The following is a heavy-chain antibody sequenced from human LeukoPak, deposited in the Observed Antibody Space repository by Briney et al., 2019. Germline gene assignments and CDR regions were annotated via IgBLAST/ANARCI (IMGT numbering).Heavy chain of an antibody. Sequence: SETLSLTCTVSGGSVTDYDLSWIRQSPGKGLEWICYIYYTGTSYNPSLKSRVPISADTSKNQFSLKLISVTAADTAVYYCASRKMGNDYWGQGTLVTVSS. CDR2: IYYTGT. CDR1: GGSVTDYD. J-gene: IGHJ4*02. V-gene: IGHV4-59*02. D-gene: IGHD7-27*01. CDR3: ASRKMGNDY.